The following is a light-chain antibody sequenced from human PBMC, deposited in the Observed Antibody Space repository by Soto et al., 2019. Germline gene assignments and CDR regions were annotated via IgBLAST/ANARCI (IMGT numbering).Light chain of an antibody. CDR2: AAS. Sequence: DIPMTQSPSSLSASVGDRVTITCRASQGISNYLAWYQQKPGKVPKLLIYAASTLQSGVPSRFSGSGSGSEFTLYISGLQPEDVATYYCPKYNSAPWTFGQGTKVEIK. CDR1: QGISNY. J-gene: IGKJ1*01. CDR3: PKYNSAPWT. V-gene: IGKV1-27*01.